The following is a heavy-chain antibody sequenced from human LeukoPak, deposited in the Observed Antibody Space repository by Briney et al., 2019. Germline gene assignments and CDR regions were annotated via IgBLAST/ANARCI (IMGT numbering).Heavy chain of an antibody. CDR2: IYYSGST. CDR3: ARTDTAMVTGLDY. V-gene: IGHV4-59*01. CDR1: GGSISSYH. J-gene: IGHJ4*02. Sequence: SETLSLTCTVSGGSISSYHWSWIRQPPGKGLEWIGYIYYSGSTNYNPSLKSRVTISVDTSKNQFSLKLSSVTAADTAVYYCARTDTAMVTGLDYWGQGTLVTVSS. D-gene: IGHD5-18*01.